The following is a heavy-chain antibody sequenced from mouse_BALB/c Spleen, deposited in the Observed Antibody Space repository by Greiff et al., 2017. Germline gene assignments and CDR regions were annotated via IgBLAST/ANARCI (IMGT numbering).Heavy chain of an antibody. CDR1: GDSITSGY. D-gene: IGHD2-3*01. CDR3: ARGDSIGYYSAMDY. J-gene: IGHJ4*01. CDR2: ISYSGST. V-gene: IGHV3-8*02. Sequence: EVQLQQSGPSLVKPSQTLSLTCSVTGDSITSGYWNWIRKFPGNKLEYMGYISYSGSTYYNPSLKSRISITRDTSKNQYYLQLNSVTTEDTATYYCARGDSIGYYSAMDYWGQGTSVTVSS.